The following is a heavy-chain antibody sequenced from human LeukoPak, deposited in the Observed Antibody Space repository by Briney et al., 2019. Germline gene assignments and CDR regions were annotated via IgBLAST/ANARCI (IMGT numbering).Heavy chain of an antibody. V-gene: IGHV4-39*07. J-gene: IGHJ4*02. CDR3: ARENAIPTVTREFDY. CDR1: GGSISSSSYD. CDR2: IYYSGST. D-gene: IGHD4-11*01. Sequence: SETLSLTCTVSGGSISSSSYDWGWIRQPPGKGLEWIGSIYYSGSTYYTPSLKSRVTISVDTSKNQFSLKLSSVTAADPAVYYCARENAIPTVTREFDYWGQGTLVTVSS.